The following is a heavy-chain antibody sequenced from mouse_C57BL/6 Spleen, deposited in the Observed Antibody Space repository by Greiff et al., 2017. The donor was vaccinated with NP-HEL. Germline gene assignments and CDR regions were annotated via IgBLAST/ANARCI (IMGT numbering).Heavy chain of an antibody. Sequence: VHLVESGPELVKPGASVKISCKASGYAFSSSWMNWVKQRPGKGLEWIGRIYPGDGDTNYNGKFKGKATLTADKSSSTAYMQLSSLTSEDSAVYFCARSETAQAPYFDYWGQGTTLTVSS. V-gene: IGHV1-82*01. CDR3: ARSETAQAPYFDY. CDR1: GYAFSSSW. CDR2: IYPGDGDT. J-gene: IGHJ2*01. D-gene: IGHD3-2*02.